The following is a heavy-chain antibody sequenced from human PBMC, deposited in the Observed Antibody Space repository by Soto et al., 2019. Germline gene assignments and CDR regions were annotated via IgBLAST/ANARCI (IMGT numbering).Heavy chain of an antibody. D-gene: IGHD2-2*02. CDR1: CYSFASYG. Sequence: ASVKLSWSACCYSFASYGISWGRQSPEQGREWMGLISAYSGNTGYAQKFQGRVTMTRNTAISTAYMELSSLRSQDTAVYYCARALIVVVPAAIRRLYYYYGMDVWAQGTTVTVSS. V-gene: IGHV1-8*02. CDR2: ISAYSGNT. J-gene: IGHJ6*02. CDR3: ARALIVVVPAAIRRLYYYYGMDV.